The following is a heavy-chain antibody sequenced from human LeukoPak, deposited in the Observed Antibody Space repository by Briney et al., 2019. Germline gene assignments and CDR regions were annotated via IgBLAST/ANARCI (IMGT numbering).Heavy chain of an antibody. CDR1: GFTFSSSW. D-gene: IGHD3-16*01. V-gene: IGHV3-74*01. CDR2: ISTYGSTT. J-gene: IGHJ3*02. Sequence: PGGSLRLSCAASGFTFSSSWMHWVRQAPGKGLKWVSRISTYGSTTTYADSVKGRFTISRDNAENPLYPQMNSLRAEDTAVYYCASRVMAVNGFDIWGQGTMVTVSS. CDR3: ASRVMAVNGFDI.